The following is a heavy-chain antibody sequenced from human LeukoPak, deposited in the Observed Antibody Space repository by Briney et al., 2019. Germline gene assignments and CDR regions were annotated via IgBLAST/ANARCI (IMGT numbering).Heavy chain of an antibody. Sequence: SETLSLTCTVSGGSISSGSYYWSWIRQPPGKGLEWIGEINHSGSTNYNPSLKSRVTISVDTSKNQFSLKLSSVTAADTAVYYCASTVRRIAAGTSGMDVWGQGTTVTVSS. J-gene: IGHJ6*02. CDR3: ASTVRRIAAGTSGMDV. CDR1: GGSISSGSYY. D-gene: IGHD6-13*01. V-gene: IGHV4-39*07. CDR2: INHSGST.